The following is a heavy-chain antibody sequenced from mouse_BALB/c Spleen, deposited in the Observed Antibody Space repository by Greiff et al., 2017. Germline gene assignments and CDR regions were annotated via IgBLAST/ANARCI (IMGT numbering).Heavy chain of an antibody. Sequence: QVQLQQPGAELVKPGASVKLSCKASGYTFTSYYMYWVKQRPGQGLEWIGGINPSNGGTNFNEKFKSKATLTVDKSSSTAYMQLSSLTSEDSAVYYCTRSPPPRATLDYAMDYWGQGTSVTVSS. V-gene: IGHV1S81*02. CDR3: TRSPPPRATLDYAMDY. D-gene: IGHD3-1*01. CDR1: GYTFTSYY. CDR2: INPSNGGT. J-gene: IGHJ4*01.